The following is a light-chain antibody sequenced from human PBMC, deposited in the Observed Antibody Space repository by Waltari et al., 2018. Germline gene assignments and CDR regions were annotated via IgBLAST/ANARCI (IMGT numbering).Light chain of an antibody. CDR1: ESLLHSDGKTY. V-gene: IGKV2D-29*01. J-gene: IGKJ4*01. CDR3: MKTIQLPLT. CDR2: EVY. Sequence: DIVMTQTPLSLSVTPGQPASISCKSSESLLHSDGKTYLYWYVQRPGQPPLLLFYEVYTLFFGVQDRFSASDSGTDFTQKISGVEAEVVGFFSCMKTIQLPLTLGGGTKGEI.